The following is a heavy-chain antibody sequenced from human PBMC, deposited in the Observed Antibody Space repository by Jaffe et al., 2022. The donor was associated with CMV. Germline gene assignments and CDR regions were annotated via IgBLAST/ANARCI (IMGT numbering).Heavy chain of an antibody. J-gene: IGHJ4*02. Sequence: EVQLVQSGGGLVQPGGSLRLSCVASGFTFGGYWMSWFRQAPGKGLEWVANIKQDGSEQYYVDSVKGRLTTSRDNAKNSLYLQMNSLRVEDTAIYYCARNLRGDYASDYWGQGTLVTVSS. CDR3: ARNLRGDYASDY. V-gene: IGHV3-7*03. CDR2: IKQDGSEQ. D-gene: IGHD4-17*01. CDR1: GFTFGGYW.